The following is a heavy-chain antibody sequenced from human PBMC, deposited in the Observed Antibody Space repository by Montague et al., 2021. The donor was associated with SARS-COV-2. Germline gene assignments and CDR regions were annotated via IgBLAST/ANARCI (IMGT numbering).Heavy chain of an antibody. Sequence: SETLSLTCTVSGASIRSSDYYWGWIRQPPGKVLEWIGSIYYTGSSYYTPSLTSRLTISVDTSRYQFSLVLTSVTAADTAIYYCARAGGIDNSGYVGRLRTVYFDYWGQGPLVTVSS. V-gene: IGHV4-39*07. J-gene: IGHJ4*02. CDR1: GASIRSSDYY. D-gene: IGHD3-22*01. CDR3: ARAGGIDNSGYVGRLRTVYFDY. CDR2: IYYTGSS.